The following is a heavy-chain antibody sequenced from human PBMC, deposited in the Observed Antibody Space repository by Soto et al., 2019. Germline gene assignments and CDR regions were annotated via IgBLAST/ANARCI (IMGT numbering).Heavy chain of an antibody. Sequence: GGSLRLSCAASGFTFSSYGMHWVRQAPGKGLEWVAVISYDGSNKYYADSVKGRFTISRDNSKNTLYLQMNSLRAEDTAVYYCASRSPASDYWGQGTLVTVSS. V-gene: IGHV3-30*03. CDR2: ISYDGSNK. CDR1: GFTFSSYG. CDR3: ASRSPASDY. J-gene: IGHJ4*02. D-gene: IGHD2-2*01.